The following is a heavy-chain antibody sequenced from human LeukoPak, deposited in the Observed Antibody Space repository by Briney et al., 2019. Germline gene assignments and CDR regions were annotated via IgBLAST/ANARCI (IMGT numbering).Heavy chain of an antibody. CDR3: ATNHRSSGYSIDY. Sequence: ASVKVSCKFSGYTLTELSMHWVRQAPGKGLVWMGGFDPEDGETIYAQKFQGRVTMTEDTSTDTAYMELSSLRSEDTAVYYCATNHRSSGYSIDYWGQGTLVTVSS. V-gene: IGHV1-24*01. CDR2: FDPEDGET. J-gene: IGHJ4*02. CDR1: GYTLTELS. D-gene: IGHD3-22*01.